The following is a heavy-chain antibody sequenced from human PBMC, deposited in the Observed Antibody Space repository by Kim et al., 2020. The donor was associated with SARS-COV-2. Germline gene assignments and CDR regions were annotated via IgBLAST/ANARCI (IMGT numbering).Heavy chain of an antibody. Sequence: SETLSLTCTVSGGSISSYYWSWIRQPPGKGLEWIGYIYYSGSTNYNPSLKSRVTISVDTSKNQFSLKLSSVTAADTAVYYCARVGATADYWGQGTLVTVS. V-gene: IGHV4-59*08. CDR3: ARVGATADY. J-gene: IGHJ4*02. CDR1: GGSISSYY. CDR2: IYYSGST. D-gene: IGHD1-26*01.